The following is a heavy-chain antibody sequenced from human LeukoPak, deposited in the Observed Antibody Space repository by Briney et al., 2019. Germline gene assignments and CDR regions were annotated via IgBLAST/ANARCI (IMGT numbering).Heavy chain of an antibody. V-gene: IGHV1-46*01. CDR2: INPSDGST. CDR3: ARDDPLDKISSGWGP. Sequence: VASVKVSCKAFGYTFTSNYMHWVRQAPGQGPEWMGVINPSDGSTSYAQKFQGRVTMTRDTSTSTVYMELSSLRSEDTAVYYCARDDPLDKISSGWGPWGQGTLVTVSS. J-gene: IGHJ5*02. CDR1: GYTFTSNY. D-gene: IGHD6-19*01.